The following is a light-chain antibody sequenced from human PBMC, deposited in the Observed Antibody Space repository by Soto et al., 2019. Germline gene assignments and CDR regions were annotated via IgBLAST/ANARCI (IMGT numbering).Light chain of an antibody. Sequence: QSVLTQPPSASGTPGQRVTISCSGSSSNIGSNAVNWYQQLPGTAPKLLIYTFAQRPSGVPDRFSGSKSGTSASLAISGLQSEDEADYYCASWDVSLNARVFGGGTKVTVL. CDR2: TFA. V-gene: IGLV1-44*01. J-gene: IGLJ3*02. CDR3: ASWDVSLNARV. CDR1: SSNIGSNA.